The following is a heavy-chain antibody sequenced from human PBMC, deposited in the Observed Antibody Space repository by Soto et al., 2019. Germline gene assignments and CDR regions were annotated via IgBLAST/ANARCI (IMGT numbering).Heavy chain of an antibody. D-gene: IGHD2-21*01. CDR3: ARTVARMNLDY. J-gene: IGHJ4*02. CDR2: IFTNDET. V-gene: IGHV2-26*01. CDR1: GFSLSNARMG. Sequence: QVTLKESGPVLVKPTETLTLTCTVSGFSLSNARMGVSWIRQPPGKALEWLAHIFTNDETAYSTSLKTRLTISQDTSKSQVVLTMGNMDPVDTATYYCARTVARMNLDYWGQGTLVTVSS.